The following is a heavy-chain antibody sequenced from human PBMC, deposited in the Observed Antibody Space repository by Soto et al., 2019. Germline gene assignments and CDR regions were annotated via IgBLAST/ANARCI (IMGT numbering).Heavy chain of an antibody. CDR1: GFTFSDYY. Sequence: ESGGGLVKPGGSLRLSCAVSGFTFSDYYMTWIRQAPGKGLEWVSYISSSTSHTNYADSVKGRFTISRDNAKNSLFLQMNRPRAEDTAVYYCARGRGAAADYFDFWGQGTLVTVSS. J-gene: IGHJ4*02. CDR2: ISSSTSHT. V-gene: IGHV3-11*05. D-gene: IGHD6-13*01. CDR3: ARGRGAAADYFDF.